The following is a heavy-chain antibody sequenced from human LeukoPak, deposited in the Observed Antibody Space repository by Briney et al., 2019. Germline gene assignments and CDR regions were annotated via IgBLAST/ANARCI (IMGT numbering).Heavy chain of an antibody. CDR3: ARDSYTPYYGSSGYSD. CDR2: ISASGSTV. Sequence: GGSLRLSCAASGLTFSNYAMSWVRQAPRKGLEWVSYISASGSTVYYADSVKGRFTISRDNAKSSMYLQMNSLGDEDTAVYYCARDSYTPYYGSSGYSDWGQGTLVTVSS. CDR1: GLTFSNYA. J-gene: IGHJ4*02. D-gene: IGHD3-22*01. V-gene: IGHV3-48*02.